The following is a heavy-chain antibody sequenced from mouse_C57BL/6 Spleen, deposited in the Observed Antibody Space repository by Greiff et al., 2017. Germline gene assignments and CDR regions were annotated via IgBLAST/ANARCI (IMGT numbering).Heavy chain of an antibody. CDR1: GYTFTSYW. CDR3: ARTGFITTVVDFDY. V-gene: IGHV1-59*01. D-gene: IGHD1-1*01. CDR2: IDPSDSYT. J-gene: IGHJ2*01. Sequence: QVQLKESGAELVRPGTSVKLSCKASGYTFTSYWMHWVKQRPGQGLEWIGVIDPSDSYTNYNQKFKGKATLTVDTSSSTAYMQLSSLTSEDSAVYYCARTGFITTVVDFDYWGQGTTLTVSS.